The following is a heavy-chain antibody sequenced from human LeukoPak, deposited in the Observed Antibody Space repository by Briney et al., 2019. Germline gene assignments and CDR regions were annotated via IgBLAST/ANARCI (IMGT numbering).Heavy chain of an antibody. Sequence: GASVKVSCKVSGYTLTELSMHWVRQAPGKGLEWMGGFDPEDGETIYAQKFQGRVTITADKSTSTAYMELSSLRSEDTAVYYCAREVVVAATRTGVDYWGQGTLVTVSS. V-gene: IGHV1-24*01. D-gene: IGHD2-15*01. CDR3: AREVVVAATRTGVDY. J-gene: IGHJ4*02. CDR1: GYTLTELS. CDR2: FDPEDGET.